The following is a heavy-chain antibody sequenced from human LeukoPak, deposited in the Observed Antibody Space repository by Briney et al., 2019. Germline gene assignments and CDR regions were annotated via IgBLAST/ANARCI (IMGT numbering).Heavy chain of an antibody. J-gene: IGHJ5*02. Sequence: GASVKVSCKASGYTFTSYAMNWVRQAPGQGLEWMGWINTNTGNPTYAQGFTGRFVFSLDTSVSTAYLQISSLKAEDTAVYYCARGGLRTMVRGGPNWFDPWGQGTLVTVSS. D-gene: IGHD3-10*01. CDR1: GYTFTSYA. CDR2: INTNTGNP. CDR3: ARGGLRTMVRGGPNWFDP. V-gene: IGHV7-4-1*02.